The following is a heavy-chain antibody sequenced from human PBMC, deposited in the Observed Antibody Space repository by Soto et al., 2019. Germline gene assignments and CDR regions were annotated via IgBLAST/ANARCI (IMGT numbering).Heavy chain of an antibody. CDR2: IYYSGTT. Sequence: SETLSLTCTVSGGSISDYYWSWIRQPPGKGLEWIGYIYYSGTTNYSPSLKSRVTISVDTSKNQFSLELSSVTAADSAIYYCARQSGGYYYYGMDVWGQGTTVTVS. V-gene: IGHV4-59*08. CDR3: ARQSGGYYYYGMDV. CDR1: GGSISDYY. J-gene: IGHJ6*02. D-gene: IGHD1-26*01.